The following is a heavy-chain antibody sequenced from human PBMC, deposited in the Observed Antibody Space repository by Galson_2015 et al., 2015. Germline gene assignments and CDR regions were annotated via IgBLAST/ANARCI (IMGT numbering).Heavy chain of an antibody. CDR3: ARDRGRFLEWLFPYYYYGMDV. J-gene: IGHJ6*02. CDR2: ITRGGGRK. D-gene: IGHD3-3*01. V-gene: IGHV3-23*01. Sequence: SLRLSCAASGFTFSSYAMSWVRQAPGKGLEWVSAITRGGGRKYYVASVKGRFTISRDNSKNTLYLQMNSLRAEDTAVYYCARDRGRFLEWLFPYYYYGMDVWGQGTTVTASS. CDR1: GFTFSSYA.